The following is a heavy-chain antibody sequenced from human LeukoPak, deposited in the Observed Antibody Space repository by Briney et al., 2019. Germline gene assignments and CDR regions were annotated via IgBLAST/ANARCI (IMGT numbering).Heavy chain of an antibody. Sequence: GGSLRLSCAASGFTFSSYWMSWVRQAPGKGLEWVANIKQDGSEKYYVDSVKGRFTISRDNAKNSLYLQMNSLRAEGTAVYYCARRMYSYGYVRYYYYYMDVWGKGTTVTVSS. D-gene: IGHD5-18*01. CDR1: GFTFSSYW. J-gene: IGHJ6*03. CDR2: IKQDGSEK. V-gene: IGHV3-7*01. CDR3: ARRMYSYGYVRYYYYYMDV.